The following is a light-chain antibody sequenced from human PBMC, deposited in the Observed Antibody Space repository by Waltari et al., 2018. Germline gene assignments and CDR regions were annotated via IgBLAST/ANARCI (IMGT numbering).Light chain of an antibody. CDR1: VLAKKY. Sequence: SYELTQSSSVSVSPGQTARITCPGDVLAKKYARWFQQKPGQAPVLVIYKDSERPSGIPERFSGSSSGTTVTLTISGAQVEDEADYYCYSAADNKGVVFGGGTKLTVL. J-gene: IGLJ2*01. CDR2: KDS. CDR3: YSAADNKGVV. V-gene: IGLV3-27*01.